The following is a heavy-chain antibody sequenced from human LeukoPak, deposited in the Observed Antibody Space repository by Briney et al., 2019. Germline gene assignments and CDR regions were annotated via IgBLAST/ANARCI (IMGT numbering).Heavy chain of an antibody. CDR2: VYRSGGT. Sequence: PSGTLSITCAVSGDSISDKYWWRWVRQFPDKGLEWIGEVYRSGGTSYNPSLKSRVTVSIDYSKNQFSLNLRSVTAADTAVYYCGRHANGDSSAAFDLWGQGTMVFVSS. CDR1: GDSISDKYW. J-gene: IGHJ3*01. CDR3: GRHANGDSSAAFDL. D-gene: IGHD2-8*01. V-gene: IGHV4-4*02.